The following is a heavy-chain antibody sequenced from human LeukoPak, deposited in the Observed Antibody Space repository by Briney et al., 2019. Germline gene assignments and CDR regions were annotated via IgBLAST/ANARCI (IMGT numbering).Heavy chain of an antibody. CDR3: ACERYCSSTGCYTKRYIDP. CDR1: GGSISSSNW. V-gene: IGHV4-4*02. Sequence: SGTLSLTCAVSGGSISSSNWWSWVRQPPGKGLEWIGEIYHSGSTNYNPSLKSRVTISVDKSKNQFSLELSSVTAADTAVYFCACERYCSSTGCYTKRYIDPWGQGTLVTVSS. D-gene: IGHD2-2*01. J-gene: IGHJ5*02. CDR2: IYHSGST.